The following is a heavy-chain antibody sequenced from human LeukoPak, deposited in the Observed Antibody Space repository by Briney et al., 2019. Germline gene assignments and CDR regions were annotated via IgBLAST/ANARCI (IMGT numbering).Heavy chain of an antibody. Sequence: GGALRLSCAAAGFTFSSYGMARGRPGPGKGVGGGAFIWFDGSDKYYADSVKGRFTISRDNSKNTLYLQMNSLRAEDTAVYYCACDYGGNSGVDYWGQGTLVTVSS. D-gene: IGHD4-23*01. CDR1: GFTFSSYG. V-gene: IGHV3-30*02. CDR3: ACDYGGNSGVDY. J-gene: IGHJ4*02. CDR2: IWFDGSDK.